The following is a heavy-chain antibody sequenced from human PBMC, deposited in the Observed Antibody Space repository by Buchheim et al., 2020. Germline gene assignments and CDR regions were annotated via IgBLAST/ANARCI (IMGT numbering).Heavy chain of an antibody. Sequence: EVQLVESGGGLVEPGGSLRLSCAASGFTFSNYEMHWVRQVIGKGLEWVSTIGVGGATYYPGSVKGRFTISRENAKNSLYLQMNSLRAGDTAVYYCSRGAGELELRTMDVWGQGTT. D-gene: IGHD1-7*01. V-gene: IGHV3-13*04. CDR3: SRGAGELELRTMDV. CDR1: GFTFSNYE. CDR2: IGVGGAT. J-gene: IGHJ6*02.